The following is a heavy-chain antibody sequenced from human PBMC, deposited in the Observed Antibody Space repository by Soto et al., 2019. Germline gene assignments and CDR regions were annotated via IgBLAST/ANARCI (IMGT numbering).Heavy chain of an antibody. CDR2: IYYSGST. CDR3: ERHTRIAARGPYFEY. V-gene: IGHV4-31*03. CDR1: GCPISSGGYY. Sequence: SETLSLTCTVSGCPISSGGYYWSWIRQHPGKGLEWIGYIYYSGSTYYNPSLKSRVTISVDTSKNQFSLKLSSVTAADTAVYYCERHTRIAARGPYFEYWGQGTLVTVSS. D-gene: IGHD6-6*01. J-gene: IGHJ4*02.